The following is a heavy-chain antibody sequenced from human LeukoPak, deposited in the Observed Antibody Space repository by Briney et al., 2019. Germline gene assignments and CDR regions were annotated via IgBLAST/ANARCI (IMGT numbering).Heavy chain of an antibody. CDR2: IESDEGVT. CDR3: ARDYYGSFDF. Sequence: GGSLRLSCAASGFTFSNYWMNWVRQDPGKGLVWVSRIESDEGVTTYADSVKGRFIISRDNAKNTLYLQMSSLRAEDTAVYYCARDYYGSFDFWGQGTVVTVS. J-gene: IGHJ4*02. V-gene: IGHV3-74*01. CDR1: GFTFSNYW. D-gene: IGHD3-10*01.